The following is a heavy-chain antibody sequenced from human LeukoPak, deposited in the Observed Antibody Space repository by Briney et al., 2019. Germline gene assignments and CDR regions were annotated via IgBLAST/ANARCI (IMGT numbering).Heavy chain of an antibody. D-gene: IGHD6-6*01. CDR2: IHSNSGGE. CDR1: GYTFTAHY. Sequence: ASVKVSCKASGYTFTAHYIHWVRQAPGQGLEWMGQIHSNSGGEKYAQKFQGRVTVLRDTSINTIYMELTSLTSDDTAVYYCAREPYSSSSDRHGRTFDYWGQETLVTVSS. V-gene: IGHV1-2*06. J-gene: IGHJ4*02. CDR3: AREPYSSSSDRHGRTFDY.